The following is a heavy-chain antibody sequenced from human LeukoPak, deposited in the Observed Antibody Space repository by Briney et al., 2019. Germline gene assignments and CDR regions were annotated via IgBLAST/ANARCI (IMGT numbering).Heavy chain of an antibody. V-gene: IGHV3-21*04. D-gene: IGHD3-10*01. Sequence: PGGSLRLSCAASGFTFSSYSMNWVRQAPGKGLEWVSSISSSSSYIYYADSVKGRFTISRDNAKNSLYLQMNSLRAEDTALYYCAKDLIRWFGELSSLVYWGQGTLVTVSS. CDR1: GFTFSSYS. CDR2: ISSSSSYI. CDR3: AKDLIRWFGELSSLVY. J-gene: IGHJ4*02.